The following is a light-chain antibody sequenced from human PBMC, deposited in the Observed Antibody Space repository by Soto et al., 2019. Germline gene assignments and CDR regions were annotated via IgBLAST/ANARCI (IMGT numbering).Light chain of an antibody. Sequence: DIVMTQSPLSLPVTPGEPATLSCRASQSVSNNYLAWYQQKPGQAPRLLIYGASNRATGIPDRFSGSGSGTDFTLTISRLEPEDFAVYYCQQYGSSGTFGQGTKVDI. J-gene: IGKJ1*01. CDR3: QQYGSSGT. CDR2: GAS. V-gene: IGKV3-20*01. CDR1: QSVSNNY.